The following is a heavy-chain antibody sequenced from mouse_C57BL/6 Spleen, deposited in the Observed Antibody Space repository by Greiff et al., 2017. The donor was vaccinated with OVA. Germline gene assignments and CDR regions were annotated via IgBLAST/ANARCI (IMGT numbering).Heavy chain of an antibody. Sequence: EVQRVESGGGLVQPGESLKLSCESNEYEFPSHDMSWVRKTPEKRLELVAALNSDGGSTYYPATMERRFIIARDNTKKTLYLQMSSLRSEDTAVYDCARHDWDGVAYWGQGTLVTVSA. CDR3: ARHDWDGVAY. CDR2: LNSDGGST. D-gene: IGHD4-1*01. V-gene: IGHV5-2*01. CDR1: EYEFPSHD. J-gene: IGHJ3*01.